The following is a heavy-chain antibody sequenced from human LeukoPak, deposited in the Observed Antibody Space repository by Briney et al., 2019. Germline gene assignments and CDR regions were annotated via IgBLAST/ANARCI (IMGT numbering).Heavy chain of an antibody. CDR2: IIPIFGTA. J-gene: IGHJ6*03. CDR1: GGTFSSYA. D-gene: IGHD3-22*01. CDR3: ARGLDSSGYYDYYYYYMDV. V-gene: IGHV1-69*05. Sequence: SVKVSCKASGGTFSSYAISWVRQAPGQGLEWMGGIIPIFGTANYAQKFQGRVTITRDESTSTAYMELSSLRSEDTAVYYCARGLDSSGYYDYYYYYMDVWGKGTTVTVSS.